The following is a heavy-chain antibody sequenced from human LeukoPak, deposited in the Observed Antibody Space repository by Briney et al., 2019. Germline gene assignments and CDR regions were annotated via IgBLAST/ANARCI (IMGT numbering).Heavy chain of an antibody. CDR1: GFTLSNRW. J-gene: IGHJ5*02. Sequence: PGGSLRLSCEASGFTLSNRWMTWVRQAPGKGLEWVATLKQGGSDKFYVDSVRGRFTISGDNAKSSLFLEMNSLRVEDTAVYYCARDPFDLWGQGTLVTVSS. V-gene: IGHV3-7*01. CDR3: ARDPFDL. CDR2: LKQGGSDK.